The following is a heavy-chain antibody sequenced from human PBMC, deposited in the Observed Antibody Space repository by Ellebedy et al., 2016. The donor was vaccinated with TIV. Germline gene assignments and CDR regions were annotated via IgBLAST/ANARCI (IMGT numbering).Heavy chain of an antibody. CDR1: GFTFSDYY. J-gene: IGHJ4*02. CDR3: ARMKWWSFDN. Sequence: GESLKISCAASGFTFSDYYMSWIRQAPGKGLEWVSYISSSGSTIYYADSVKGRFTISRDNAKNSLYLQMNSLRAEDTAVYYCARMKWWSFDNWGQGTLVTVSS. CDR2: ISSSGSTI. V-gene: IGHV3-11*01. D-gene: IGHD2-15*01.